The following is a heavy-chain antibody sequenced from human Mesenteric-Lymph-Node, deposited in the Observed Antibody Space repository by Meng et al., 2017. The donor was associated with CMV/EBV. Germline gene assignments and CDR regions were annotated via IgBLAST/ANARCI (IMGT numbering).Heavy chain of an antibody. CDR2: IKEDGSGK. CDR3: ARVSSVNLWSGRYPSGCYGMDV. V-gene: IGHV3-7*01. Sequence: GESLKISCAASGFSLGSYWMTWVRQAPGKGLEWVANIKEDGSGKYHAVSVAGRFTIYRDNAKKSLFLQMNSLRVEDTAVYYCARVSSVNLWSGRYPSGCYGMDVWGQGTTVTVSS. CDR1: GFSLGSYW. D-gene: IGHD3-3*01. J-gene: IGHJ6*02.